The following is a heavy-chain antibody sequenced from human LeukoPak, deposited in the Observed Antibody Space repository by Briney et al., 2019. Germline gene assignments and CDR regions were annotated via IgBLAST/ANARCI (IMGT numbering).Heavy chain of an antibody. D-gene: IGHD6-13*01. CDR3: ARGSDGQQLLGCRGPFDY. Sequence: SETLSLTCTVSGGSISSYYWSWIRQPPGKGLEWIGYIYYSGSTNYNPSLKSRVTITVDTSKNQFSLKLSSVTAADTGVYHCARGSDGQQLLGCRGPFDYWGQGNLVSVSS. J-gene: IGHJ4*02. V-gene: IGHV4-59*01. CDR1: GGSISSYY. CDR2: IYYSGST.